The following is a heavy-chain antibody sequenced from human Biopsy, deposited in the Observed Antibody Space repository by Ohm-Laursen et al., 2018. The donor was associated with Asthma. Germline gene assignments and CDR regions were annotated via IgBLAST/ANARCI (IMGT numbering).Heavy chain of an antibody. J-gene: IGHJ3*01. CDR2: INAGNGNT. D-gene: IGHD3-9*01. Sequence: SVKVSCKVSGYTFIHYAIHWVRQAPGQRLEWMGWINAGNGNTKYSQKFQGRVTITRDTSASTAYMDLRSLRSEDTAMYHCARTYYDFLTGQVNDAFALWGQGTMVTVSS. CDR1: GYTFIHYA. CDR3: ARTYYDFLTGQVNDAFAL. V-gene: IGHV1-3*01.